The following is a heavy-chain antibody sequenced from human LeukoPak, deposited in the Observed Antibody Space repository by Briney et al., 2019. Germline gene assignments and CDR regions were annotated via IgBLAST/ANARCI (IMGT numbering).Heavy chain of an antibody. CDR3: ARRVGGIGAFDI. D-gene: IGHD3-16*01. Sequence: GESLKISCKASGYCFTSYWIGWVRAMAGKGLEWMGIIDPGDSDTRYNAYFQGHVTISAARSISTAYLQWSSLKASDTAMYYCARRVGGIGAFDIWGQGTMVTVSS. CDR1: GYCFTSYW. J-gene: IGHJ3*02. CDR2: IDPGDSDT. V-gene: IGHV5-51*01.